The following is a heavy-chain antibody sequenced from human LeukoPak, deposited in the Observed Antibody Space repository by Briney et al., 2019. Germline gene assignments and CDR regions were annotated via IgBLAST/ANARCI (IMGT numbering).Heavy chain of an antibody. CDR2: INRDGSQI. D-gene: IGHD3-9*01. V-gene: IGHV3-7*01. J-gene: IGHJ4*02. CDR3: ARGGLTAGFDF. Sequence: GGSLRLSCAASGFTLSTSWMTWVSQAPGKGLEWVTNINRDGSQIDYLDSVKGRFTISRDSANNALYLQMNSLRAEDTAVYYCARGGLTAGFDFWGQGTLVTVSS. CDR1: GFTLSTSW.